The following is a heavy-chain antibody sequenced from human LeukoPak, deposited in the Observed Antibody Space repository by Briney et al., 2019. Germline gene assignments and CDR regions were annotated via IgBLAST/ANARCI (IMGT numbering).Heavy chain of an antibody. CDR2: MSSSSSYI. CDR1: GFTFSSYS. D-gene: IGHD6-13*01. Sequence: GGSLRLSCAASGFTFSSYSRNWVRQAPGKGLEWVSSMSSSSSYIYYADSVKGRFTISRDNAKNSLYLQMNSLRAEHTALYYCARGAAAGTYFDYWGQGTLVTVSS. J-gene: IGHJ4*02. V-gene: IGHV3-21*01. CDR3: ARGAAAGTYFDY.